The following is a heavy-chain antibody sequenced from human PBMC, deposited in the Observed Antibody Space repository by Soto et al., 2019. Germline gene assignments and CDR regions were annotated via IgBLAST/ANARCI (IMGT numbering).Heavy chain of an antibody. J-gene: IGHJ1*01. V-gene: IGHV3-30*18. CDR2: ITYDGSNK. CDR1: GFNLNDYG. D-gene: IGHD3-3*01. CDR3: AKPQSIGESENFQH. Sequence: GGSLRLSCAASGFNLNDYGIHWVRQAPGKGLEWVAVITYDGSNKYYADSVKGRFTISRDNSKNTVYLQMSSLRPVDTAVYYCAKPQSIGESENFQHWGRGTLVTVSS.